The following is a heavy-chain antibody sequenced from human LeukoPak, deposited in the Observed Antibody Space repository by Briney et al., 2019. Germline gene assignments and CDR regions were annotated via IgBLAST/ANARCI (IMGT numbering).Heavy chain of an antibody. D-gene: IGHD2-8*01. J-gene: IGHJ4*02. CDR3: ARLTRYCTNGVCWDLIDY. CDR2: IYYSGST. CDR1: GGSISSYY. Sequence: SETLSLTCTVSGGSISSYYWSWIRQPPGKGLEWIGYIYYSGSTNYNPSLKSRVTISVDTYKNQFSLKLSSVTAADTAVYYCARLTRYCTNGVCWDLIDYWGQGTLVTVSS. V-gene: IGHV4-59*08.